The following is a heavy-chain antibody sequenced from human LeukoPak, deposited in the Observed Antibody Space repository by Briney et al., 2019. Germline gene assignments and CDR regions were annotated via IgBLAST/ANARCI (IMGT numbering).Heavy chain of an antibody. D-gene: IGHD4-17*01. CDR2: IKYDGSNK. Sequence: GGSLRLSCAASGFTFSSYGMHWVRQAPGKGLEWVAFIKYDGSNKHNAESVKGRFTISRDNSKNTLYLQMNSLRAEGTAVYYCAKAYTTGLEPWGQGTLVTVSS. CDR1: GFTFSSYG. V-gene: IGHV3-30*02. J-gene: IGHJ5*02. CDR3: AKAYTTGLEP.